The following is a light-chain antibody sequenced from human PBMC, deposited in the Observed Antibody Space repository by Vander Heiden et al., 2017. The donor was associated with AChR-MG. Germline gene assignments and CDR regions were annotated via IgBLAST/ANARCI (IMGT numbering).Light chain of an antibody. CDR3: QVWDSVSDHPV. CDR1: NIGSKS. V-gene: IGLV3-21*03. J-gene: IGLJ2*01. Sequence: SYVLTQPPSVSVAPGKTARITCGGYNIGSKSVHWFQQKPGQAPVLVVYDDSDRPSGIPERFAGSNSGNTATLTISRVEAGDEADDYCQVWDSVSDHPVFGGGTKLTVL. CDR2: DDS.